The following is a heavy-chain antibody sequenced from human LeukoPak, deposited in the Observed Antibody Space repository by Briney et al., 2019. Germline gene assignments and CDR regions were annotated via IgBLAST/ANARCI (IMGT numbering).Heavy chain of an antibody. V-gene: IGHV1-2*02. J-gene: IGHJ4*02. CDR3: AAVRTSPQDFYDDTASRNPFDY. D-gene: IGHD5-18*01. CDR2: INPHSRAT. CDR1: GNDFSDFY. Sequence: GASVKVSCKASGNDFSDFYFNWVRQAPGRGLEWVGWINPHSRATHYAQRFRGRVTMEASITTAYMELNSLTSDDTAVYFCAAVRTSPQDFYDDTASRNPFDYWGQGTLLTVSS.